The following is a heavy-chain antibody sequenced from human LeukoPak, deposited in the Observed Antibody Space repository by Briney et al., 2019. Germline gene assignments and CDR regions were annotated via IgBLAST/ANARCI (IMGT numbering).Heavy chain of an antibody. J-gene: IGHJ2*01. Sequence: SETLSLTCAVYGGSFSGYYWSWIRQPPGKGLEWIGEINHSGSTNYNPSLKSRVTISVDTSKNQFSLKLSSVTAADTAVYYCVRVSSSWYQDWYFDLWGRGTLVTVSS. V-gene: IGHV4-34*01. D-gene: IGHD6-13*01. CDR1: GGSFSGYY. CDR3: VRVSSSWYQDWYFDL. CDR2: INHSGST.